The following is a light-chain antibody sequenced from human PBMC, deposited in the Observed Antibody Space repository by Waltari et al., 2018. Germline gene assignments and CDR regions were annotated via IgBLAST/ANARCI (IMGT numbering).Light chain of an antibody. J-gene: IGKJ4*01. CDR1: QSISSR. CDR2: EAL. Sequence: DIQMTQSPSTLSASVGDRVTITCRASQSISSRLAWYQQKPGTAPKLLIHEALSLESGVPIRFSGTVSGTEFTLTISSLQPEDFGPYFCQQYKTYPLTFGGGTRVESK. V-gene: IGKV1-5*01. CDR3: QQYKTYPLT.